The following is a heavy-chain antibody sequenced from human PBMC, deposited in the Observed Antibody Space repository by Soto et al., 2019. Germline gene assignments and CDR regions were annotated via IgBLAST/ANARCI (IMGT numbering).Heavy chain of an antibody. CDR1: GFRFDDYG. V-gene: IGHV3-9*01. Sequence: EVQLVESGGGLVQPGRSLRLSCAASGFRFDDYGMHWVRQVPGTGLEWVSGISSYSGSIGYADSVKGRFTISRDNAKNSLYLQMNSLRAEDTALYYCAKSMGGTANGMDVWGQGTTVTVSS. J-gene: IGHJ6*02. CDR3: AKSMGGTANGMDV. D-gene: IGHD2-15*01. CDR2: ISSYSGSI.